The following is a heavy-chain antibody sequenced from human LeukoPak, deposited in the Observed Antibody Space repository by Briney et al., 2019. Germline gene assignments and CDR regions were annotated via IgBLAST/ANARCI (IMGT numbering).Heavy chain of an antibody. V-gene: IGHV4-61*05. CDR3: ATLAYRNALDI. CDR2: IYYSEST. CDR1: GGFLSSSGYY. J-gene: IGHJ3*02. D-gene: IGHD2-2*01. Sequence: SETLSLTCTVSGGFLSSSGYYWAWIRQPPGKGLEWIGYIYYSESTKYNPSLKSRVTISVDTSKNQFSLKLRSVTAADTAVYYCATLAYRNALDIWGQGTMVSVSS.